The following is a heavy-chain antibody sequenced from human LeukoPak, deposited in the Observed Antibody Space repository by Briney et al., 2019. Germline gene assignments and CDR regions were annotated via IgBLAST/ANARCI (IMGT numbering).Heavy chain of an antibody. CDR2: INNDGST. CDR3: VRSRGCFDC. J-gene: IGHJ4*02. V-gene: IGHV3-74*01. Sequence: PGGSLRLSCAASGFTFSSSWMHWVRQVPGKGLVWVSRINNDGSTAYADSVKGRFTISRDGAKNTLYLQMNSLRAEDTAVYYCVRSRGCFDCWGQGTLVTVSS. CDR1: GFTFSSSW. D-gene: IGHD6-19*01.